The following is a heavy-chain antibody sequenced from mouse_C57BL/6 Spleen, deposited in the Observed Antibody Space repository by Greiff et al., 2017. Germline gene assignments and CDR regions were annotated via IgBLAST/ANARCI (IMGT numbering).Heavy chain of an antibody. CDR3: ARRDYYGSSFYAMDY. CDR1: GYTFTDYY. Sequence: VQLQQSGPELVKPGASVKISCKASGYTFTDYYMNWVKQSHGKSLEWIGDINPNNGGTSYNQKFKGKATLTVDKSSSTADMELRSLTSADSAVYYCARRDYYGSSFYAMDYWGQGTSVTVAS. V-gene: IGHV1-26*01. J-gene: IGHJ4*01. CDR2: INPNNGGT. D-gene: IGHD1-1*01.